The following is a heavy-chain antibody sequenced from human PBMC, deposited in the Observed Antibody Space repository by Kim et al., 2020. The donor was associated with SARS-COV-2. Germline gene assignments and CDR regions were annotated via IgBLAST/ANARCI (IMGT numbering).Heavy chain of an antibody. CDR2: IYYSGST. CDR3: RAYYYGSGSYYEGLSYYGMDV. V-gene: IGHV4-39*01. CDR1: GGSISSSSYY. J-gene: IGHJ6*02. D-gene: IGHD3-10*01. Sequence: SETLSLTCTVSGGSISSSSYYWGWIRQPPGKGLEWIGSIYYSGSTYYNPSLKSRVTISVDTSKNQFSLKLSSVTAADTAVYYCRAYYYGSGSYYEGLSYYGMDVWGQGTTVTVSS.